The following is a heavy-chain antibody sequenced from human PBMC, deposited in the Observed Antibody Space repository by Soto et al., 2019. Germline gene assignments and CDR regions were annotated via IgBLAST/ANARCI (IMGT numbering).Heavy chain of an antibody. Sequence: SETLSLTCSVSGGSISSYFRNWLRQPPGKGLEWIGYIYDDGTTDYNPSLKSRVTILLDMSKNQFSLKLSSVTAADTAVYYCVSSRSAIYGDALDVWGQGXMVTVSS. CDR2: IYDDGTT. J-gene: IGHJ3*01. CDR3: VSSRSAIYGDALDV. CDR1: GGSISSYF. V-gene: IGHV4-59*03. D-gene: IGHD2-2*01.